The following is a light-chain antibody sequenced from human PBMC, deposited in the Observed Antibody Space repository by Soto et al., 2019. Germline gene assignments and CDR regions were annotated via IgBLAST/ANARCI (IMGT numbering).Light chain of an antibody. J-gene: IGLJ1*01. Sequence: QAVVTQPPSASGTPGQRVTISCSGSSSNIGSNNINWYQQLPGTAPKLLIYNNNQRPSGVPDRFSGSKSGTSASLAISGLQSEDEADYYCATWDDSLNRYVFGTGTKLTVL. CDR1: SSNIGSNN. CDR2: NNN. CDR3: ATWDDSLNRYV. V-gene: IGLV1-44*01.